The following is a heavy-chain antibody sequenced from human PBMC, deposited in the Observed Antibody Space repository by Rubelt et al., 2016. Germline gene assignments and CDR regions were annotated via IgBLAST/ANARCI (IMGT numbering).Heavy chain of an antibody. V-gene: IGHV3-30*04. Sequence: GRSLRLSCAASGFTFSSYAMHWVRQAPGKGLEWVAVISYDGSNKYYADSVKGRFTISRDNSKNTLYLQMNSLRAEDTAVYYCARDLISGYSYGPVDYWGQGTLVTVSS. CDR1: GFTFSSYA. CDR2: ISYDGSNK. CDR3: ARDLISGYSYGPVDY. J-gene: IGHJ4*02. D-gene: IGHD5-18*01.